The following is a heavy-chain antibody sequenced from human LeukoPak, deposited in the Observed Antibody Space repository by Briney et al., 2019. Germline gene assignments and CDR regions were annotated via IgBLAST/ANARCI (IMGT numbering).Heavy chain of an antibody. V-gene: IGHV3-11*01. CDR3: ARGATIPGDYYYYGMDV. CDR1: GFTFSDYY. D-gene: IGHD5-12*01. Sequence: GGSLRLSCAASGFTFSDYYMSWIRQAPGKGLEWVSYISSSGSTIYYADSVKGRFTIPRDNAKNSLYLQMNSLRAEDTAVYYCARGATIPGDYYYYGMDVWGQGTTVTVSS. CDR2: ISSSGSTI. J-gene: IGHJ6*02.